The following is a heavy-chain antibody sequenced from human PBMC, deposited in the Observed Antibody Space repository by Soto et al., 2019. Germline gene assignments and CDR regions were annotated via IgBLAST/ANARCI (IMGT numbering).Heavy chain of an antibody. V-gene: IGHV5-51*01. CDR2: IYPGDSDT. Sequence: GESLKISGKGSGYSFTSYWIGWVRQMPGKGLEWMGIIYPGDSDTRYSPSFQGQVTISADKSISTAYLQWSSLKASDTAMYYCARPGTYGDYVSGFDYWGQGTLVTVSS. J-gene: IGHJ4*02. CDR1: GYSFTSYW. CDR3: ARPGTYGDYVSGFDY. D-gene: IGHD4-17*01.